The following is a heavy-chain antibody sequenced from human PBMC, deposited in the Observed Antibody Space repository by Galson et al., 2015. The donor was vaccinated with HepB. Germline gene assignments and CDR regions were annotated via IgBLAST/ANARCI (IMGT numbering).Heavy chain of an antibody. CDR1: GFTFSSYA. D-gene: IGHD6-19*01. CDR3: AKFMQWLERGAGLDY. CDR2: ISGSGGST. Sequence: SLRLSCAASGFTFSSYAMSWVRQAPGKGLEWVSAISGSGGSTYYADSVKGRFTISRDNSKNTLYLQMNSLRAEDTAVYYCAKFMQWLERGAGLDYWGQGTLVTVSS. V-gene: IGHV3-23*01. J-gene: IGHJ4*02.